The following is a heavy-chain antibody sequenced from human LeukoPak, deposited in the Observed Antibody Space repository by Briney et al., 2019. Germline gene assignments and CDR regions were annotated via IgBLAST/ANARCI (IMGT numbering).Heavy chain of an antibody. CDR1: GFTFSTYW. V-gene: IGHV3-74*01. J-gene: IGHJ4*02. Sequence: PGGSLRLSCAASGFTFSTYWMHWVRQAPGKGLVWVSRINPDGTTTSYADSVKGRFTISRDNAKDTVYLQMNSLRAEDTAVYYCARDYVLDSSGQEDFDYWGQGTLVTVSS. CDR3: ARDYVLDSSGQEDFDY. CDR2: INPDGTTT. D-gene: IGHD3-22*01.